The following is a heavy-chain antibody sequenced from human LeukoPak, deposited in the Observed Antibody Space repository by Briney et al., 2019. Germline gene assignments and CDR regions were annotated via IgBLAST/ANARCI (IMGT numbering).Heavy chain of an antibody. CDR1: GGSISSSNW. D-gene: IGHD2-2*01. J-gene: IGHJ6*03. Sequence: SETLSLTCAVSGGSISSSNWWSWVRQPPEKGLEWIGEIYHSGSTNYNPSLKSRVTISVDKSKNQFSLKLSSVTAADTAVYYCARSLCSSTFCYYYYYMDVWGKGTTVTVSS. CDR2: IYHSGST. CDR3: ARSLCSSTFCYYYYYMDV. V-gene: IGHV4-4*02.